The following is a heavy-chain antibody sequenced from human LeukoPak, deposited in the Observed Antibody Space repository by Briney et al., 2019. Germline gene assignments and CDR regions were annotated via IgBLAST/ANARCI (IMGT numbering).Heavy chain of an antibody. J-gene: IGHJ5*02. CDR1: GFTFSSYA. D-gene: IGHD3-3*01. V-gene: IGHV3-64*01. CDR3: ARDRRRGYGLEYNWLDP. Sequence: GGSLRLSCAASGFTFSSYAMHWVRQAPGKGLEYVSAISSNGGSTYYANSVKGRFTISRDNSKNTLYLQMGSLRAEDMAVYYCARDRRRGYGLEYNWLDPWGQGTLVTVSS. CDR2: ISSNGGST.